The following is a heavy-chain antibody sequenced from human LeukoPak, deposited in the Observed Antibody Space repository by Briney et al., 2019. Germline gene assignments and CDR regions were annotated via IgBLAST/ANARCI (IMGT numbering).Heavy chain of an antibody. J-gene: IGHJ6*03. CDR2: ISSSSSYI. CDR1: GFTLSSYS. Sequence: GGSLRLSCAASGFTLSSYSMNWVRQAPGKGLEWVSSISSSSSYIYYADSVKGRFTISRDNARNSLYLQMGSLRAEDTAVYYCAKLGKTENHYGSGRFSYYYYMDVWGKGTTVTISS. CDR3: AKLGKTENHYGSGRFSYYYYMDV. V-gene: IGHV3-21*01. D-gene: IGHD3-10*01.